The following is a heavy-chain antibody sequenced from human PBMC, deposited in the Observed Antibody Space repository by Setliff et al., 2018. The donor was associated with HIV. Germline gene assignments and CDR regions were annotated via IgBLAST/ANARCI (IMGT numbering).Heavy chain of an antibody. Sequence: GSGPTLVNPTQTLTLTCTFSGFSLSTTGVGVGWIRQPPGKALGCLALIYWDDDKRHSPSLKNRLTITKDTSKNQVVLTMTNMDPVDTATYYCARVKKRLTIFGVVIEDYMDIWGKGTTVTVSS. CDR3: ARVKKRLTIFGVVIEDYMDI. CDR2: IYWDDDK. D-gene: IGHD3-3*01. V-gene: IGHV2-5*02. CDR1: GFSLSTTGVG. J-gene: IGHJ6*03.